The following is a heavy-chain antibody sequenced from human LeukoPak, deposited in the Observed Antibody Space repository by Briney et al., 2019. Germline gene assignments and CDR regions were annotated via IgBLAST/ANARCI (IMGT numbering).Heavy chain of an antibody. Sequence: SETLSLTCAVYGGSFSGYYWSWIRPPPGKGLEWIGEFNHSGSTNYNPSLKSRVTISVDTSKSQFSLKLSSVTAADTAVYYCARAPAGAAAGSIFSDYYYYYMDVWGKGTTVTISS. CDR3: ARAPAGAAAGSIFSDYYYYYMDV. V-gene: IGHV4-34*01. CDR1: GGSFSGYY. D-gene: IGHD6-13*01. J-gene: IGHJ6*03. CDR2: FNHSGST.